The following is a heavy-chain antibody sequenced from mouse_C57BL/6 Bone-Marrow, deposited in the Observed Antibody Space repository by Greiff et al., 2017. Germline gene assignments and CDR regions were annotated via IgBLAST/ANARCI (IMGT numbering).Heavy chain of an antibody. Sequence: EVKLVESGGDLVKPGGSLKLSCAASGFTFSSYGMSWVRQTPDKRLEWVATISSGGSYTYYPDSVKGRFTISRDNAKNTLYLQMSSLKSEDTAMYYCEIHEGYYAPDYWGQGTTLTVAS. CDR2: ISSGGSYT. V-gene: IGHV5-6*01. CDR1: GFTFSSYG. J-gene: IGHJ2*01. D-gene: IGHD2-3*01. CDR3: EIHEGYYAPDY.